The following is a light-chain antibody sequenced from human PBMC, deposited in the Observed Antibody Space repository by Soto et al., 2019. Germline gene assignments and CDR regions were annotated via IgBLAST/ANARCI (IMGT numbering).Light chain of an antibody. Sequence: QPVLTQPASVSGSPGQSITISCTGTSSDVGSYNLVSWYQQHPGKAPKLMIYEGSKRPSGVSNRFSGSKSGNTASLTISGLQAEDEADYYCCSYAGSHVVFGGGTKLTV. J-gene: IGLJ2*01. CDR1: SSDVGSYNL. CDR3: CSYAGSHVV. V-gene: IGLV2-23*01. CDR2: EGS.